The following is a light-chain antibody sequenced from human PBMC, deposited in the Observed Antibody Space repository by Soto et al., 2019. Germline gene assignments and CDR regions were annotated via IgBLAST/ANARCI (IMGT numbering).Light chain of an antibody. CDR3: QQYNSYSS. CDR1: QSISSW. CDR2: DAS. Sequence: DIQMTQSPPTLSASVGDRVTITCRASQSISSWLAWYQQKPGKAPKLLIYDASSLESGVPSRFSGSGSGTEFTLTISSLHLDDFATYYCQQYNSYSSFGQGPKVEIK. J-gene: IGKJ1*01. V-gene: IGKV1-5*01.